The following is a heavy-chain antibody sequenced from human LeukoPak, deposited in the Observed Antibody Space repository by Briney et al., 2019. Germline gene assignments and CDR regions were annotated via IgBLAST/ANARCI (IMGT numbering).Heavy chain of an antibody. Sequence: SETLSLTCTVSGGSISGYYWSWFRRPPGKGLEWFGYIYYSGSTNYNPSLKSRVTISVDTSKNQFSLKLNSVTAADTAVYYCARDRRRGEQGYDSGLFDYWGQGTLVTVSS. J-gene: IGHJ4*02. V-gene: IGHV4-59*01. D-gene: IGHD3-22*01. CDR3: ARDRRRGEQGYDSGLFDY. CDR2: IYYSGST. CDR1: GGSISGYY.